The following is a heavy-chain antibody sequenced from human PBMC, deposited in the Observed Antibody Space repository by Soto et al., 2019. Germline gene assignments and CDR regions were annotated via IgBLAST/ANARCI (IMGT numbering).Heavy chain of an antibody. V-gene: IGHV3-30*03. CDR2: ISYDGSSK. CDR1: GFTFSNYG. Sequence: QVQLVESGGGVVQPGRSLRLSCAASGFTFSNYGMYWVRQAPGKGLEWVAFISYDGSSKFYADPMKGRHTISRDNSKNTLYLQMNSLRAEDTAVYCVKGIGNYWALDYWGQGTLVTVSS. J-gene: IGHJ4*02. CDR3: KGIGNYWALDY. D-gene: IGHD1-26*01.